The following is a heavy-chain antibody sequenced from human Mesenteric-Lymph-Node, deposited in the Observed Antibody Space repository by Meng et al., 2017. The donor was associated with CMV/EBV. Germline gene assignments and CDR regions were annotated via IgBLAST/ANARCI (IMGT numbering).Heavy chain of an antibody. CDR3: ARGWDDYYYYGMDV. D-gene: IGHD1-26*01. CDR1: GFAVSSNY. CDR2: IYSGGST. V-gene: IGHV3-53*01. Sequence: GESLKISCAASGFAVSSNYMSWVRQAPGKGLEWVSVIYSGGSTYYADSVKGRFTISRDNSKNTLYLQMNSLRAEDTAVYYCARGWDDYYYYGMDVWGQGTTVTVSS. J-gene: IGHJ6*02.